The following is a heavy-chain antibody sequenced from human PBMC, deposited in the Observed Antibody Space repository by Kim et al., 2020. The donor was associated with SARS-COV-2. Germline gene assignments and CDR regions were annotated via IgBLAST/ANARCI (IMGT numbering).Heavy chain of an antibody. D-gene: IGHD3-9*01. V-gene: IGHV4-59*08. Sequence: SETLSLTCTVSGASISSYYWSWIRQPPGKGLEWIGCIYYSGSTNYNPSLKSRVTISVHTSKNQFSLKLSSVTAADTAVYYCARLAPAHYDILTGYLYYYG. CDR2: IYYSGST. J-gene: IGHJ6*01. CDR3: ARLAPAHYDILTGYLYYYG. CDR1: GASISSYY.